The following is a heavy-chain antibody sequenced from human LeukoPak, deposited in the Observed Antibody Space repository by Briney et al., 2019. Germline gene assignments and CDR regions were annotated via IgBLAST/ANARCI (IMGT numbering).Heavy chain of an antibody. D-gene: IGHD6-13*01. V-gene: IGHV4-4*07. CDR3: ARIYSSSWFLNWFDP. Sequence: SETLSLTCTVSGGSISSYYWSWIRQPAGKGLEWIGRIYTSGSTNYNPSLKSRVTMSVDTSKNQFSLKLNSVTAADTAVYYCARIYSSSWFLNWFDPWGQGTLVTVSS. CDR1: GGSISSYY. J-gene: IGHJ5*02. CDR2: IYTSGST.